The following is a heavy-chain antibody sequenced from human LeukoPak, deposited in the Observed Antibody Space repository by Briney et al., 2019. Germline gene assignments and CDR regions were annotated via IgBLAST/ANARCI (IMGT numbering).Heavy chain of an antibody. Sequence: SETLSLTCSVSRYSISSGYYWGWIRQPPGKGLEWIGSISHSGTTYYNPSLMSRLTISLDTSKNRFSLKLTSETAAETAVYYCAREGENGGNYRHPIYFDSWGPGTLVTVSS. D-gene: IGHD1-7*01. V-gene: IGHV4-38-2*02. J-gene: IGHJ4*02. CDR2: ISHSGTT. CDR1: RYSISSGYY. CDR3: AREGENGGNYRHPIYFDS.